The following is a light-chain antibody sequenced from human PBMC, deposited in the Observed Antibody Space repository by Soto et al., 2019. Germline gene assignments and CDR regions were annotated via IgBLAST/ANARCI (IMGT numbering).Light chain of an antibody. V-gene: IGKV1-27*01. CDR1: QGFSNY. CDR2: GAT. J-gene: IGKJ4*01. Sequence: ASQGFSNYLAWYQQKPGEVPKLLISGATTLQPGVPSRFSGSASGTEFTLTISSLQPDDFATYYCQQYDNYPLTFGGGTKVDIK. CDR3: QQYDNYPLT.